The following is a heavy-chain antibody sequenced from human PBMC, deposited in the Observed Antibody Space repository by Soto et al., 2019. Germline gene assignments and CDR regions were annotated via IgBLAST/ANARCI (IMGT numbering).Heavy chain of an antibody. CDR2: ISSSSSYI. J-gene: IGHJ3*02. CDR3: ARDLMEVDGSELEVFDI. CDR1: GFTFSSYS. Sequence: GGSLRLSCAASGFTFSSYSMNWVRQAPGKGLEWVSSISSSSSYIYYADSVKGRFTISRDNAKNSLYLQMNSLRAEDTAVYYCARDLMEVDGSELEVFDIWGQGTMVTVSS. V-gene: IGHV3-21*01. D-gene: IGHD3-10*01.